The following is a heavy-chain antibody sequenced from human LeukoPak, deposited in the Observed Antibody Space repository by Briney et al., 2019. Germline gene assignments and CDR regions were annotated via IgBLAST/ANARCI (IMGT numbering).Heavy chain of an antibody. CDR3: AKDRRTLDAFDI. Sequence: GGSLRLSCAASGFTFSSYAMSWVRQAPGKGLEWVSAISGSGGSTYFADSVKGRFTISRDNSNNTLYLQMNSLRAEDTALYYCAKDRRTLDAFDIWGQGTMVTVSS. D-gene: IGHD2-2*01. V-gene: IGHV3-23*01. CDR2: ISGSGGST. J-gene: IGHJ3*02. CDR1: GFTFSSYA.